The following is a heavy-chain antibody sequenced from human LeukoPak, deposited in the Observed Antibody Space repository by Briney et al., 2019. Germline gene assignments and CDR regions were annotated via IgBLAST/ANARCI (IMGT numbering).Heavy chain of an antibody. CDR3: ARWARGESSSWYRNNWFDP. Sequence: SETLSLTSTVSGGSISSGGYYWSWIRQHPGKGLEWIGYIYYSGSTYYNPSLESRVTISVDTSNNQFSLKLSSVTAADTAVYYCARWARGESSSWYRNNWFDPWGQGTLVTVSS. D-gene: IGHD6-13*01. CDR2: IYYSGST. J-gene: IGHJ5*02. V-gene: IGHV4-31*03. CDR1: GGSISSGGYY.